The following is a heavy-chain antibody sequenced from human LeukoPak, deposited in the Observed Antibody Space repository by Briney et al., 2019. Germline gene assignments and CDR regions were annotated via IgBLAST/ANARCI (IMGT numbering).Heavy chain of an antibody. CDR2: IYTSGST. V-gene: IGHV4-4*09. J-gene: IGHJ4*02. CDR1: GGSISSYY. Sequence: SETLSLTCTVSGGSISSYYWSWIRQPPGKGLEWIGYIYTSGSTNYNPSLKSRVTISVDTSKNQFSLKLSSVTAADTAVCYCARQAGLSAYFDYWGQGTLVTVSS. CDR3: ARQAGLSAYFDY. D-gene: IGHD3/OR15-3a*01.